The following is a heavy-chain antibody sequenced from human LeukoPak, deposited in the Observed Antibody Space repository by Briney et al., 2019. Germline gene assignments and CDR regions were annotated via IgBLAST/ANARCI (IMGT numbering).Heavy chain of an antibody. D-gene: IGHD6-13*01. J-gene: IGHJ4*02. V-gene: IGHV4-34*01. CDR1: GGSFSGYY. Sequence: SETLSLTCAVYGGSFSGYYWSWIRQPPGKGLEWIGEINHSGSTNYNPSLKSRVTISVDTSKNQFPLKLSSVTAADTAVYYCASARPIIAAAGSSPLDYWGQGTLVTVSS. CDR2: INHSGST. CDR3: ASARPIIAAAGSSPLDY.